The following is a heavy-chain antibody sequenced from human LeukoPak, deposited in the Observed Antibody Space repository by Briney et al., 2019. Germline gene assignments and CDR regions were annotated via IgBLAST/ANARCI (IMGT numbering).Heavy chain of an antibody. Sequence: GGSLRLSCAASGFTFSSYAMTWVRQAPGKGLEWVSAISGSGGSTYYADSVKGRFTISRDNSKNTLYLQMNSLRAEDTAIYYCAKLSGKVRGVIYFDYWGQGTLVTVSS. V-gene: IGHV3-23*01. CDR3: AKLSGKVRGVIYFDY. J-gene: IGHJ4*02. CDR1: GFTFSSYA. D-gene: IGHD3-10*01. CDR2: ISGSGGST.